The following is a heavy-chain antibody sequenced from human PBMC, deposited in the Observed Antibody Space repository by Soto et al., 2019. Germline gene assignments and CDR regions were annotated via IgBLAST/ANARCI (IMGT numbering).Heavy chain of an antibody. Sequence: GESLKISCKGSGYIFTRYWIGWVRQMPGKGLEWMGIIYPGDSETRYSPSFQGQVTIAADKSINTACLQWSSLKASDTAMYYRARGQAYYLSVDWFDPWGQGTLVTVSS. V-gene: IGHV5-51*01. CDR1: GYIFTRYW. J-gene: IGHJ5*02. CDR2: IYPGDSET. D-gene: IGHD1-26*01. CDR3: ARGQAYYLSVDWFDP.